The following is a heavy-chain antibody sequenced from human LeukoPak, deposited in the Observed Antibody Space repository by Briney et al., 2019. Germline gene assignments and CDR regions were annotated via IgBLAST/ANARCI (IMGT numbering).Heavy chain of an antibody. CDR2: INPSGGST. D-gene: IGHD3-3*01. CDR1: GGTFSGYA. J-gene: IGHJ4*02. V-gene: IGHV1-46*01. CDR3: ARAYDFPDY. Sequence: ASVKVSCKASGGTFSGYAISWVRQAPGQGLEWMGIINPSGGSTSYAQKFQGRVTMTRDTSTSTVYMELSSLRSEDTAVYYCARAYDFPDYWGQGTLVTVSS.